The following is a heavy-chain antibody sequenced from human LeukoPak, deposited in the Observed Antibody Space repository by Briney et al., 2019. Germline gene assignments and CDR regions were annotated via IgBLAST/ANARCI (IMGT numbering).Heavy chain of an antibody. V-gene: IGHV1-69*13. Sequence: GASVKVSCKASGGTFIRYAISWVRQAPGQGLEWMGRIFPIFATANYAQKFQGRVTITADESTSTAYMEPSSLRSEDTAVYYCARESGSYEAYFDYWGQGTLVTVSS. J-gene: IGHJ4*02. D-gene: IGHD1-26*01. CDR3: ARESGSYEAYFDY. CDR2: IFPIFATA. CDR1: GGTFIRYA.